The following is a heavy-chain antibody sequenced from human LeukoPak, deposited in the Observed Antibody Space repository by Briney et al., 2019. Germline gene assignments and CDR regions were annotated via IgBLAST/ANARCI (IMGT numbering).Heavy chain of an antibody. Sequence: SETLSLTCTVSGGSISSSSYYWGWIRQPPGKGLECIGSIYYSGSTYYNPSLKSRVTISVDTSKNQFSLKLSSVTAADTAVYYCARHTLYGNYPDYFDYWGQGSLVTVSS. CDR3: ARHTLYGNYPDYFDY. D-gene: IGHD1-7*01. V-gene: IGHV4-39*01. J-gene: IGHJ4*02. CDR1: GGSISSSSYY. CDR2: IYYSGST.